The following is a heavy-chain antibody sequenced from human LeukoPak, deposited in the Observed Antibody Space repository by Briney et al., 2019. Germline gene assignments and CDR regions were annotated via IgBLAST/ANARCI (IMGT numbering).Heavy chain of an antibody. CDR3: AATGGYSSSWYRSTRNNRFDP. CDR1: GYTFTSYY. CDR2: INPSGGST. D-gene: IGHD6-13*01. J-gene: IGHJ5*02. Sequence: SVKVSCKASGYTFTSYYMHWVRQAPGQGLEWMGIINPSGGSTSYAQKFQGRVTMTRDTSTSTVYMELSSLRSEDTAVYYCAATGGYSSSWYRSTRNNRFDPWGQGTLVTVSS. V-gene: IGHV1-46*01.